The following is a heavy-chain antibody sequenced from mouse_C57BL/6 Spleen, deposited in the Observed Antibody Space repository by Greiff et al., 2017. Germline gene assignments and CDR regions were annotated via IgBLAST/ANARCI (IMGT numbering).Heavy chain of an antibody. Sequence: VQLQQPGAELVKPGASVKMSCMASGYTFTSYWMTWVKQRPGQGLEWVGDIYPGCGSTTYHEKCKCKDTLTVDTASSTADMQLSSLTSEDCAVYYCARGGCYYGDYWGQGTTLTVSS. CDR3: ARGGCYYGDY. D-gene: IGHD1-1*01. J-gene: IGHJ2*01. V-gene: IGHV1-55*01. CDR1: GYTFTSYW. CDR2: IYPGCGST.